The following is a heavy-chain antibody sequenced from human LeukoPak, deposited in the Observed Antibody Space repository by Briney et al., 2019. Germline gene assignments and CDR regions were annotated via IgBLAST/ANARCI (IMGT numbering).Heavy chain of an antibody. V-gene: IGHV4-39*01. Sequence: NPSETLSLTCTVSGGSISSSSYYWGWIRQPPGKGLEWIGSIYYSGSTYYNPSLKSRVTISVDTSKNQFSLKLSSVTAAGTAVYYCARLGGLRGAFDIWGQGTMVTVSS. J-gene: IGHJ3*02. D-gene: IGHD3-16*01. CDR2: IYYSGST. CDR3: ARLGGLRGAFDI. CDR1: GGSISSSSYY.